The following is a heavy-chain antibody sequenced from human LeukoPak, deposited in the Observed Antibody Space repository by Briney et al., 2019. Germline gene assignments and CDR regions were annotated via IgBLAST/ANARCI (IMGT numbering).Heavy chain of an antibody. CDR1: GFTFGDYA. Sequence: GGSLRLSCTASGFTFGDYAMSWVRQAPGKGLEWVGFIRSKAYGGTTKYAASVKGRFTISRDDSKSIAYLQMNSPKTEDTAVYYCTREGAYCGGDCYNDAFDIWGQGTMVTVSS. CDR2: IRSKAYGGTT. D-gene: IGHD2-21*02. V-gene: IGHV3-49*04. CDR3: TREGAYCGGDCYNDAFDI. J-gene: IGHJ3*02.